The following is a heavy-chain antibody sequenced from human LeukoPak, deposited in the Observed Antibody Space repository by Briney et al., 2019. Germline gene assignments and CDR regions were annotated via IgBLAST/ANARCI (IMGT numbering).Heavy chain of an antibody. Sequence: SETLSLTCTVSGGSISSGSYYWSWIRQPAGKGLEWIGRIYTSGSTNYNPSLESRVTISVDTSKNQFSLKLSSVTAADTAVYYCAREVRFLEWLPHAFDYWGQGTLVTVSS. CDR1: GGSISSGSYY. D-gene: IGHD3-3*01. CDR2: IYTSGST. CDR3: AREVRFLEWLPHAFDY. V-gene: IGHV4-61*02. J-gene: IGHJ4*02.